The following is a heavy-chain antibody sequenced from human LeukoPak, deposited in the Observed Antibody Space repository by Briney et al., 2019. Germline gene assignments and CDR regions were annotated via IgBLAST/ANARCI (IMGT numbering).Heavy chain of an antibody. V-gene: IGHV5-10-1*01. CDR2: IDPSDSYT. J-gene: IGHJ4*02. CDR1: GYSFTTYW. D-gene: IGHD6-19*01. CDR3: ARGTSGWQDFFDH. Sequence: GESLKISCKGSGYSFTTYWISWVRQMPGKGLEWMGRIDPSDSYTNYSPSFQGHVTISADKSISTAYLQWSSLKASDTAMYCCARGTSGWQDFFDHWGQGTLVTVSS.